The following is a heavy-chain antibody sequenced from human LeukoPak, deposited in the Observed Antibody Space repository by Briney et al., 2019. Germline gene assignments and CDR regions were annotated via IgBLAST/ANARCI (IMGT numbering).Heavy chain of an antibody. CDR1: GGSISSGGYY. Sequence: PSETLSLTCTVSGGSISSGGYYWSWIRQHPGKGLEWIGYIYYSGSTYYNPSLKSRVTISVDTSKNQFSLKLSSVTAADTAVYYCARYGAAAGLDYWGQGTLVTVSS. D-gene: IGHD6-13*01. CDR3: ARYGAAAGLDY. V-gene: IGHV4-31*03. J-gene: IGHJ4*02. CDR2: IYYSGST.